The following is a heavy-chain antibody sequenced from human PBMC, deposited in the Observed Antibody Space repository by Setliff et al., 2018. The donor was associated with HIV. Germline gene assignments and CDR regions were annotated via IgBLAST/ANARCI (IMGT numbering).Heavy chain of an antibody. J-gene: IGHJ4*02. V-gene: IGHV3-48*04. Sequence: GGSLRLSCAASGFTFSSYNMNWVRQSPGKGLEWISHITNTGSSTNYADSVKGRFTISRDNAKYSLYLQMNTLRVEDTAVYYCMYGGRTATTHWGQGTLVTVSS. CDR3: MYGGRTATTH. CDR1: GFTFSSYN. D-gene: IGHD4-17*01. CDR2: ITNTGSST.